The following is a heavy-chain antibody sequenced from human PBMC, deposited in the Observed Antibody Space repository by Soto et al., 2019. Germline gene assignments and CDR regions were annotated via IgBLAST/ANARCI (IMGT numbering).Heavy chain of an antibody. CDR3: AREIGGATATLDFYCCYMDS. J-gene: IGHJ6*03. Sequence: ASVKVSCKASGYTFTSYGISWVRQAPGQGLEWMGWISAYNGNTNYAQKLQGRVTMTTDTSTSTASMELRSLGSDDTAFYYCAREIGGATATLDFYCCYMDSWGNGTTVTASS. CDR2: ISAYNGNT. CDR1: GYTFTSYG. V-gene: IGHV1-18*01. D-gene: IGHD3-10*01.